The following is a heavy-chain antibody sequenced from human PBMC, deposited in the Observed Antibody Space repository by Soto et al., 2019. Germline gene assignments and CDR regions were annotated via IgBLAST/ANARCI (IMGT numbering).Heavy chain of an antibody. D-gene: IGHD3-10*01. V-gene: IGHV4-59*01. CDR3: AIDNGSGSYYYYYGMDV. Sequence: SETLSLTCTVSGGSISSYYWSWIRQPPGKGLEWIGYIYYSGSTNYNPSLKSRVTISVDTSKNQFSLKLSSVTAADTAVYYCAIDNGSGSYYYYYGMDVWGQGTTVTVSS. J-gene: IGHJ6*02. CDR1: GGSISSYY. CDR2: IYYSGST.